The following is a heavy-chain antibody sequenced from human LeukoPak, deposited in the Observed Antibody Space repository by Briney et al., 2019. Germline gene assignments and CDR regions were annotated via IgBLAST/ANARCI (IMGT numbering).Heavy chain of an antibody. Sequence: GGSLRLSCAASGFTFKMYGMEWVRQAPGKGLEWVAGISNDGSSRDYADSVKGRFTISRDSSKNSMYLQMNSLRAEDTAVYYCAKAAYCTSTSCHFSGYAQRPLDSWGQGTLVTVSS. J-gene: IGHJ4*02. CDR3: AKAAYCTSTSCHFSGYAQRPLDS. CDR2: ISNDGSSR. D-gene: IGHD2-2*01. CDR1: GFTFKMYG. V-gene: IGHV3-30*18.